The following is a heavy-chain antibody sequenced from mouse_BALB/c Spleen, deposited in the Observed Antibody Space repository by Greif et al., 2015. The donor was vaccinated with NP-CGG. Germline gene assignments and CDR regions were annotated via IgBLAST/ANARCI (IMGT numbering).Heavy chain of an antibody. CDR1: GFNIKDTY. D-gene: IGHD4-1*01. V-gene: IGHV14-3*02. Sequence: VHVKQSGAELVKPGASVKLSCTASGFNIKDTYMHWVKQRPEQGLEWIGRIDPANGNTKYDPKFQGKATITADTSSNTAYLQLSSLTSEDTAVYYCARPGTYYFDYWGQGTTLTVSS. CDR2: IDPANGNT. J-gene: IGHJ2*01. CDR3: ARPGTYYFDY.